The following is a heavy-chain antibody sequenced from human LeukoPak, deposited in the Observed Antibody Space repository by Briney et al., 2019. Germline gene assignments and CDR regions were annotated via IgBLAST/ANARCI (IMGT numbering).Heavy chain of an antibody. CDR3: RSPPMVRGVIIDRDY. CDR2: ISNSGDST. Sequence: GGSLRLSCAASGFTFSSYAMSWVRQAPGKGLEWVSSISNSGDSTYYADSVKGRFTISRDNSKNTLYLQMNSLRAEDTAVYYCRSPPMVRGVIIDRDYWGQGTLVTVSS. V-gene: IGHV3-23*01. J-gene: IGHJ4*02. D-gene: IGHD3-10*01. CDR1: GFTFSSYA.